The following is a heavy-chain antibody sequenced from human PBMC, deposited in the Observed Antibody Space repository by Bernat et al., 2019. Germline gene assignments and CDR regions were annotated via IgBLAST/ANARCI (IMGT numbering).Heavy chain of an antibody. J-gene: IGHJ4*02. CDR2: IWYDGSNK. CDR1: GFTFSSYA. Sequence: QVQLVESGGGVVQPGRSLRLSCAASGFTFSSYAMHWVRQAPGKGLEWVAVIWYDGSNKYYADSVKGRFTISRDNSKNTLYLQMNSLRAEDTAVYYCARESTFPNYYFDYWGQGTLVTVSS. D-gene: IGHD3-16*01. CDR3: ARESTFPNYYFDY. V-gene: IGHV3-33*08.